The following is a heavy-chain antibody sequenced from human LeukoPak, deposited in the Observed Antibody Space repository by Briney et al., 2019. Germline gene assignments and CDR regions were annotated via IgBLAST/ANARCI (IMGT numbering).Heavy chain of an antibody. V-gene: IGHV3-11*01. D-gene: IGHD6-13*01. CDR3: ARPGIAAASTYYYYYYMDV. CDR2: ISSSGSTI. J-gene: IGHJ6*03. Sequence: PGGSLRLSCAASGFTFSDYYMSWLRQAPGKGLEWVSYISSSGSTIYYADSVKGRFTISRDNAKNSLYLQMNSLRAEDTAVYYCARPGIAAASTYYYYYYMDVWGKGTTVTISS. CDR1: GFTFSDYY.